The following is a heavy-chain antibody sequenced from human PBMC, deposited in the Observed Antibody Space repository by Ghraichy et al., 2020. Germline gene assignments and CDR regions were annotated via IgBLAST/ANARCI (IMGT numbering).Heavy chain of an antibody. CDR2: ISSNGGST. V-gene: IGHV3-64D*06. CDR3: VKEAARPPHYYFDY. D-gene: IGHD6-6*01. CDR1: GFTFSSYA. J-gene: IGHJ4*02. Sequence: GGSLRLSCSASGFTFSSYAMHWVRQAPGKGLEYVSAISSNGGSTYYADSVKGRFTISRDNSKNTLYLQMSSLRAEDTAVYYCVKEAARPPHYYFDYWGQGTLVTVSS.